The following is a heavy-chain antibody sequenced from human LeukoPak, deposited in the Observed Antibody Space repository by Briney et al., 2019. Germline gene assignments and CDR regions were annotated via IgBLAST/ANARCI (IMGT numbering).Heavy chain of an antibody. Sequence: EASVKVSCKASGYTFTGYYMHWVRQAPGQGPEWMGWINPNSGGTNYAQKFQGRVTMTRDTSISTAYMELSRLRSDDTAVYYCARNSWEVYYDFWSGYSLDYWGQGTLVTVSS. V-gene: IGHV1-2*02. CDR3: ARNSWEVYYDFWSGYSLDY. CDR1: GYTFTGYY. CDR2: INPNSGGT. J-gene: IGHJ4*02. D-gene: IGHD3-3*01.